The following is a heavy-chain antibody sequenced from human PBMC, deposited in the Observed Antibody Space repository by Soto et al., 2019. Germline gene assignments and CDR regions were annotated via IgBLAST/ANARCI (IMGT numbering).Heavy chain of an antibody. CDR2: ISGRGVDT. Sequence: VGSVRLSCAASGLSFSSLAMSWVRQAPGKGLEWVSSISGRGVDTLYADSVKGRFTISRDNSRNTLYLQVNSLRAEDTAVYYCAKDQTDVTLFDYWGQGTLVTVSS. CDR1: GLSFSSLA. D-gene: IGHD2-21*02. CDR3: AKDQTDVTLFDY. V-gene: IGHV3-23*01. J-gene: IGHJ4*02.